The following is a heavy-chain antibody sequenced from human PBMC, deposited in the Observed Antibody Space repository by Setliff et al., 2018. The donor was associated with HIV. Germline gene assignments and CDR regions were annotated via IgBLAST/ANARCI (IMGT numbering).Heavy chain of an antibody. Sequence: ASVKVSCKSVGYIFSNFGFTWVRQAPGQGLEWMAWINPNTGGTQYAQKFQGRVTVTRDTPISTAYMEIKKLTSDDTAVYYCARDDRTGYSGGWPLDYWGQGTVVTVSS. J-gene: IGHJ4*02. V-gene: IGHV1-2*02. CDR3: ARDDRTGYSGGWPLDY. CDR2: INPNTGGT. D-gene: IGHD5-12*01. CDR1: GYIFSNFG.